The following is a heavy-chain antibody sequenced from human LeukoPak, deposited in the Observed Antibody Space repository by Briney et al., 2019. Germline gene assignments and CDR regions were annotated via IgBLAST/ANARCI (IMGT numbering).Heavy chain of an antibody. V-gene: IGHV1-46*03. J-gene: IGHJ3*02. CDR2: INPSGGST. D-gene: IGHD2-2*01. CDR3: ARLFVVVPAAPNAFDI. CDR1: GYTFTSYY. Sequence: GASVKVSCKASGYTFTSYYMHWVRQAPGQGLEWMGIINPSGGSTSYAQKFQGRVTMTRDTSTSTVYMELSSLRSEDTAVYYCARLFVVVPAAPNAFDIWGQGTMVTVS.